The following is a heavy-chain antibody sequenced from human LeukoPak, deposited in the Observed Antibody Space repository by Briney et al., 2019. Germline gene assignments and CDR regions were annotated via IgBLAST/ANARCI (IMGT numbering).Heavy chain of an antibody. CDR1: GGTFSSYA. CDR3: AKENTGGYDSGAFDY. D-gene: IGHD5-12*01. Sequence: SVKVSCKASGGTFSSYAISWVRQAPGQGLEWMGGIIPIFGTANYAQKFQGRVTITADKSTSTAYMELSSLRAEDTAVYYCAKENTGGYDSGAFDYWGQGTLVTVSS. V-gene: IGHV1-69*06. J-gene: IGHJ4*02. CDR2: IIPIFGTA.